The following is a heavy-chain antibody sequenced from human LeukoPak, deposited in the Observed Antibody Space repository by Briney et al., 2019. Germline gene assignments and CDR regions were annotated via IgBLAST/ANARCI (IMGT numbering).Heavy chain of an antibody. V-gene: IGHV3-23*01. Sequence: GGSLRLSCAASGFTFSNYAMAWVRQAPGKGVEWLSVISGTGGSIYYADSVRGRFTISRDISKNSVILQMNRLRGEDTALYYCAKADEILGGAFDVWGQGTMVAVSS. CDR2: ISGTGGSI. J-gene: IGHJ3*01. CDR1: GFTFSNYA. D-gene: IGHD3-3*01. CDR3: AKADEILGGAFDV.